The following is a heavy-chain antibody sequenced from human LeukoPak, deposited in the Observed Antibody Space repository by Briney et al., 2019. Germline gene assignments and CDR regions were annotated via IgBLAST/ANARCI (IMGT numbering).Heavy chain of an antibody. J-gene: IGHJ2*01. CDR2: ISHSGST. V-gene: IGHV4-4*02. D-gene: IGHD4-23*01. Sequence: SETLSLTCAVSGGSISISNSNWWSWVRQPPGKGLEWIGEISHSGSTNYNPSLKSRVTISVYKSKNQFSLKLSSVTAADTAVYYCARDLHGGNSFTSDWYFDLWGRGTLVTVSS. CDR1: GGSISISNSNW. CDR3: ARDLHGGNSFTSDWYFDL.